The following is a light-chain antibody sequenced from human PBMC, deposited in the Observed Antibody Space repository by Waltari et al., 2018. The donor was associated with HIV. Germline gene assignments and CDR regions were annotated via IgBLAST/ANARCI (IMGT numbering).Light chain of an antibody. J-gene: IGLJ3*02. Sequence: YVLTQPPSLSVAPGETASIPCRGITLATESVTWYQQKSGQAPVLVIYDDSDRPSGISERFSGSNSGSSATMSISRVEAGDEADYFCQVWDSSSDRPAFGGGTKLAVL. CDR3: QVWDSSSDRPA. CDR2: DDS. CDR1: TLATES. V-gene: IGLV3-21*04.